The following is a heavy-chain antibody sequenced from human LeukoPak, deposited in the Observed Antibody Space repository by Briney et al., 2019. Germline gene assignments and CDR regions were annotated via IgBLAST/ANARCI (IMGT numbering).Heavy chain of an antibody. CDR3: ARDKIGLSSSSWYGGGSDWFDP. V-gene: IGHV3-21*03. J-gene: IGHJ5*02. Sequence: GGSLRLSCAASGFTFSSYSMNWVRQAPGKGLEWVSSISSSSSYIYYADSVKGRFTISRDNAKNSLYLQMNSLRAEDTAVYYCARDKIGLSSSSWYGGGSDWFDPWGQGTLVTVSS. CDR1: GFTFSSYS. D-gene: IGHD6-13*01. CDR2: ISSSSSYI.